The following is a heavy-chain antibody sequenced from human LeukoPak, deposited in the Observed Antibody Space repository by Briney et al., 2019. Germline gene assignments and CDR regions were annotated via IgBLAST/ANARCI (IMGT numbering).Heavy chain of an antibody. J-gene: IGHJ4*02. CDR3: ARNPYSGSQFDY. D-gene: IGHD1-26*01. Sequence: SETLSLTCTVSGGSISSYYWSWIRQPPGKGLEWIGYIYYSGSTNYNPSLKSRVTMSVDTSKKQFSLKLSSVTAADTAVYYCARNPYSGSQFDYWGQGTLVTVSS. CDR2: IYYSGST. CDR1: GGSISSYY. V-gene: IGHV4-59*12.